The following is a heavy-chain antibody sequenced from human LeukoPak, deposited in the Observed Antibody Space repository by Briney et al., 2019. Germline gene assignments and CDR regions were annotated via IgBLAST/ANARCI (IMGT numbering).Heavy chain of an antibody. CDR2: IWYDGSSK. Sequence: PGRSLRLSCAASGFSFSAYGVHWVRQAPGKGLEWVAVIWYDGSSKDYADSVKGRFTLSRDHSKNTLYLQMNSLTVEDTAVYYCARSQSSSLIDYWGQGTLVTVSS. D-gene: IGHD6-13*01. CDR1: GFSFSAYG. V-gene: IGHV3-33*01. CDR3: ARSQSSSLIDY. J-gene: IGHJ4*02.